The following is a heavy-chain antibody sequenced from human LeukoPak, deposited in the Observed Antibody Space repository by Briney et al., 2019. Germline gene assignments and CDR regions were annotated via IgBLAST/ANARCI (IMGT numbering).Heavy chain of an antibody. V-gene: IGHV3-30*18. CDR2: ISYDGSNK. CDR3: AKDPYCGGDCLTSYFDY. Sequence: PGGSLRLSCAASGFTFSSYGMHWVRQAPGKGLEWVAVISYDGSNKYYADSVKGRFTISRDNSKNTLYLQMNSLRAEDTAVYYCAKDPYCGGDCLTSYFDYRGQGTLVTVSS. D-gene: IGHD2-21*02. J-gene: IGHJ4*02. CDR1: GFTFSSYG.